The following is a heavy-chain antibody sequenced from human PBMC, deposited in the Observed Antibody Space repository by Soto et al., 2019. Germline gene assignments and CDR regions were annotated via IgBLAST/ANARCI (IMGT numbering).Heavy chain of an antibody. V-gene: IGHV3-21*01. CDR2: ISSSSSYI. CDR3: ARDRSLYYYGPSGVKQYYYMDV. D-gene: IGHD3-10*01. CDR1: GFTFSSYS. Sequence: GGSLRLSCAASGFTFSSYSMNWVRQAPGKGLEWVSSISSSSSYIYYADSVKGRFTISRDNAKNSRYLQMNSLRAEDTAVYYCARDRSLYYYGPSGVKQYYYMDVWGKGTTVTVSS. J-gene: IGHJ6*03.